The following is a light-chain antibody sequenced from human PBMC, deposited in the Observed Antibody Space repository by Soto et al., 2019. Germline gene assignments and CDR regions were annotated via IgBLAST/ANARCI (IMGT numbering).Light chain of an antibody. J-gene: IGLJ3*02. CDR2: EVS. CDR1: SSDVGSYNF. Sequence: QSALTQPASVSGSPGQSIIISCTGTSSDVGSYNFVSWYQQHPGKAPKLMIYEVSKRPSGVSNRFSGSKSGNTASLTISGLQPEDEADYYCCSYAGNSGVFGGGTKGPS. CDR3: CSYAGNSGV. V-gene: IGLV2-23*02.